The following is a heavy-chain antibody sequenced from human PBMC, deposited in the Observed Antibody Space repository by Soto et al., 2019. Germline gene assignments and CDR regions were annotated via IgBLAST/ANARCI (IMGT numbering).Heavy chain of an antibody. CDR2: ISSSGSTI. D-gene: IGHD3-3*01. J-gene: IGHJ5*02. CDR1: GFTFSSYE. Sequence: HPGGSLRLSCAASGFTFSSYEMNWVRQAPGKGLEWVSYISSSGSTIYYADSVKGRFTISRDNAKNSLYLQMNSLRAEDTAVYYCARQYYDFWSGYPIPTWFDPWGQGTLVTVSS. CDR3: ARQYYDFWSGYPIPTWFDP. V-gene: IGHV3-48*03.